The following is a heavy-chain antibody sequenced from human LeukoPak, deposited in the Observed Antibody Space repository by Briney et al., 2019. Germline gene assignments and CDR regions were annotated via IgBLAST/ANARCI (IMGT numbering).Heavy chain of an antibody. Sequence: GGSLRLSCAASGFTFSDYYMSWIRQAPGKGLEWVSYISSSSSYTNYADSVKGRFTISRDNAKNSLFLQMSSLRAEDTAVYYCARVRYYGSGSPRAFDIWGQGTMVTVSS. CDR3: ARVRYYGSGSPRAFDI. CDR2: ISSSSSYT. D-gene: IGHD3-10*01. CDR1: GFTFSDYY. J-gene: IGHJ3*02. V-gene: IGHV3-11*06.